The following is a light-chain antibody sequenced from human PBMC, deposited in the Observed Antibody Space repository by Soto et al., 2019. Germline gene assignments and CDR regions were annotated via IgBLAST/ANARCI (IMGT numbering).Light chain of an antibody. V-gene: IGKV1-17*01. CDR3: LQYSTYPWT. CDR1: QDIRND. CDR2: EAS. Sequence: DIQMTQSPSSLSASVGDRVTITCRASQDIRNDLDWFQQKPAKAPERLIYEASNLQSGVTSRFSGSGSGTEFTLTISSLQSEDFPTSFCLQYSTYPWTFGQGTKVEIK. J-gene: IGKJ1*01.